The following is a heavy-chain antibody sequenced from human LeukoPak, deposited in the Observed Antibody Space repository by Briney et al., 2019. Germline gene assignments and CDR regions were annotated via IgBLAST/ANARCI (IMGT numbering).Heavy chain of an antibody. D-gene: IGHD6-13*01. J-gene: IGHJ6*02. Sequence: SQTLSLTCTVSGGSISSGDYYWSWIRQPPGKGLEWIGYISYSGSAYYNPSLKSRVTISVDTSKNQFSLRLSSVTAADTAVYYCARDRSSSWAPYGLDVWGQGSTVTVSS. CDR3: ARDRSSSWAPYGLDV. V-gene: IGHV4-30-4*01. CDR1: GGSISSGDYY. CDR2: ISYSGSA.